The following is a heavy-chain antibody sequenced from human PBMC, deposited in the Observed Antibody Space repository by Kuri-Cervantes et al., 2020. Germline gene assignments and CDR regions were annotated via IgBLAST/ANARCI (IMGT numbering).Heavy chain of an antibody. D-gene: IGHD3-22*01. CDR2: IYYSGST. J-gene: IGHJ3*02. CDR1: GDSISSYY. V-gene: IGHV4-59*12. Sequence: SETLSLTCTVSGDSISSYYWSWIRQPPGKGLEWIGYIYYSGSTNYNPSLKSRVTISVDTSKNQFSLKLSSVTAADTAVYYCARAFLPGFYDSSGQGAFDIWGQGTMVTVSS. CDR3: ARAFLPGFYDSSGQGAFDI.